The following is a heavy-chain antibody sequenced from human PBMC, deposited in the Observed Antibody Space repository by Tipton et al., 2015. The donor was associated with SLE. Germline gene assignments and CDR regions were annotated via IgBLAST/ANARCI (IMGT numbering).Heavy chain of an antibody. CDR1: GGSISSRNW. CDR2: INHSGIT. CDR3: ARDGDSTGRSYFQH. D-gene: IGHD3-22*01. J-gene: IGHJ1*01. Sequence: GVVKPSGTLSLTCAVSGGSISSRNWWSWVRQPPGKGLEWIGEINHSGITNYNPSLKRRFTISVDTSKNQFSLKLSSVTAADTAVYYCARDGDSTGRSYFQHWGQGTLVTVSS. V-gene: IGHV4-4*02.